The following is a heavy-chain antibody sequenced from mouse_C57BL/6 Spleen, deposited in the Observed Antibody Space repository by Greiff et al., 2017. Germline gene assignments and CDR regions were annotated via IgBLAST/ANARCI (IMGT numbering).Heavy chain of an antibody. CDR2: INPGSGGT. CDR3: ARYGRYYFDY. CDR1: GYAFTNYL. J-gene: IGHJ2*01. D-gene: IGHD1-1*01. V-gene: IGHV1-54*01. Sequence: QVQLQQSGAELVRPGTSVKVSCKASGYAFTNYLIEWVKQRPGQGLEWIGVINPGSGGTNYNEKFKGKATLTADKSSSTAYMQLSSLTSEDSAVYCCARYGRYYFDYWGQGTTLTVSS.